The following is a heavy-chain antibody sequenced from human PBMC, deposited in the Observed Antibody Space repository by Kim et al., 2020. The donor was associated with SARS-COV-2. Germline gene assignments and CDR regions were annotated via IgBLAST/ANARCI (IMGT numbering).Heavy chain of an antibody. J-gene: IGHJ4*02. CDR3: ARAITGTHADY. CDR2: IIPILGIA. CDR1: GGTFSSYA. D-gene: IGHD1-7*01. V-gene: IGHV1-69*04. Sequence: SVKVSCKASGGTFSSYAISWVRQAPGQGLEWMGRIIPILGIANYAQKFQGRVTITADKSTSTAYMELSSLRSEDTAVYYCARAITGTHADYWGQGTLVTVSS.